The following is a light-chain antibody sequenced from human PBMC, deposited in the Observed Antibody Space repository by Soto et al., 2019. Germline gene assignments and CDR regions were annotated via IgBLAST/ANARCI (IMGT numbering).Light chain of an antibody. CDR2: DVT. CDR1: SSDVGGYKY. J-gene: IGLJ1*01. V-gene: IGLV2-14*01. CDR3: SSYTSFKSLV. Sequence: QSALTQPASVSESPGQSITISCTGSSSDVGGYKYVSWYQQHPGKAPKLLIYDVTNRPSGVSNRFSGSKSGYTASLTISGLQSEDEADYYCSSYTSFKSLVFGTGTKVTVL.